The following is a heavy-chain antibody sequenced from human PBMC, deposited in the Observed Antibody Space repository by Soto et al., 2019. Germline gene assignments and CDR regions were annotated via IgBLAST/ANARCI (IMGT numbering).Heavy chain of an antibody. Sequence: SETLSLTCAVCGDSIISGGYYWSWIRQPPGKGLEWIGCIFHNGGTYYNPSLTSRATISVDMSKNQFFLRLTSVTAADTAVYYCARLDGYISFDYWGQGTLVTVS. V-gene: IGHV4-30-2*01. J-gene: IGHJ4*02. CDR1: GDSIISGGYY. CDR2: IFHNGGT. D-gene: IGHD5-12*01. CDR3: ARLDGYISFDY.